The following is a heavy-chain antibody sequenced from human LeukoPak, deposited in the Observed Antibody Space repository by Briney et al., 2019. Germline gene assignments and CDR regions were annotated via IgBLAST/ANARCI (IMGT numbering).Heavy chain of an antibody. V-gene: IGHV1-18*01. Sequence: ASVKVSCKASGYTFTSYGISWVRQAPGQGLEWMGWISAYNGNTNYAQKLQGRVTMTTDTSTSTAYMELRSLRSDDTAVYYCARDRRMAAHGTNYYYYYAMDVWGQGTTVTVSS. CDR2: ISAYNGNT. CDR3: ARDRRMAAHGTNYYYYYAMDV. J-gene: IGHJ6*02. CDR1: GYTFTSYG. D-gene: IGHD6-13*01.